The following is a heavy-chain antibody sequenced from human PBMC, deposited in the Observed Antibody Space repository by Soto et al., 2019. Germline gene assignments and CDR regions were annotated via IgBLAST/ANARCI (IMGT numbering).Heavy chain of an antibody. D-gene: IGHD6-13*01. CDR1: GFTFSSYG. V-gene: IGHV3-33*01. CDR3: ARDRAGHLDY. Sequence: QVQLVESGGGVVQPVRSLRLSCAPSGFTFSSYGMHWVRQAPGKGLEWVAVIWYGGSNKYYADSVKGRFTISRDNSKNTLSLQMNGLRAEDTAVYYCARDRAGHLDYWGQGTLVIVSS. J-gene: IGHJ4*02. CDR2: IWYGGSNK.